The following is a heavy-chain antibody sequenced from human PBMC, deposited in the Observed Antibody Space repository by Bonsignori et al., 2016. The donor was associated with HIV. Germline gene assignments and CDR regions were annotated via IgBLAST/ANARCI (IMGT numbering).Heavy chain of an antibody. D-gene: IGHD1-26*01. Sequence: GGSLRLSCAASGLTFSDYYMSWIRQAPGKGLEWIAYISSRGGTIHYADSVRGRFTISRDNVENSLFLQMNSLRVEDTAIYYCAAPRLPGTYSWDYWGQGILVTVSS. CDR3: AAPRLPGTYSWDY. CDR2: ISSRGGTI. CDR1: GLTFSDYY. V-gene: IGHV3-11*01. J-gene: IGHJ4*02.